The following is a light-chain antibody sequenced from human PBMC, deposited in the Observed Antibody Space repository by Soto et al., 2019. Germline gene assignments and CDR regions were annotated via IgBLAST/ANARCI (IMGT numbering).Light chain of an antibody. Sequence: IVMTQSPATLSVSPGERATLSCRASQSVSSNLAWYQQKPGQAHRLLIYGASTRATGIPARFSGSGSGTEFTLTISSLQSEEVALYYCQKRSNWPITVGQGKRLEIK. V-gene: IGKV3-15*01. CDR3: QKRSNWPIT. CDR1: QSVSSN. J-gene: IGKJ5*01. CDR2: GAS.